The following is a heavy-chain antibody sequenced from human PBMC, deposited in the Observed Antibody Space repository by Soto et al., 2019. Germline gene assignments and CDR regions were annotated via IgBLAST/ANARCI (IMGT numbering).Heavy chain of an antibody. J-gene: IGHJ6*02. D-gene: IGHD3-3*01. CDR1: GYTFTSYG. CDR3: ARDPPGDFWSGYYQYYYYYGMDV. Sequence: GASVKVSCKASGYTFTSYGISWVRQAPGQGLEWMGWISAYNGNTKNAQKLQGRVTMTTDTSTSTAYMELRSLRSDDTAVYYCARDPPGDFWSGYYQYYYYYGMDVWGQGTTVTVSS. V-gene: IGHV1-18*01. CDR2: ISAYNGNT.